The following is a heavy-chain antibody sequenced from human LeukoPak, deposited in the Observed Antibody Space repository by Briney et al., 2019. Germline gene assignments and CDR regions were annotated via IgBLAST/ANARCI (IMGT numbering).Heavy chain of an antibody. V-gene: IGHV3-30-3*01. CDR3: AREGIVATSYYYYYGMDV. J-gene: IGHJ6*02. Sequence: WRSLRLSCAASGFTFSSYAMHWVRQAPGKGLEWVAVISYDGSNKYYADSVKGRFTISRDNSKNTLYLQMNSLRAEDTAVYYCAREGIVATSYYYYYGMDVWGQGTTVTVSS. CDR2: ISYDGSNK. CDR1: GFTFSSYA. D-gene: IGHD5-12*01.